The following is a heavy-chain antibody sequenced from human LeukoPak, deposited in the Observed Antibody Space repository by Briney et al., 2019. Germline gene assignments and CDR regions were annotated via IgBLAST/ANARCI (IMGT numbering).Heavy chain of an antibody. CDR2: ISGSSGST. D-gene: IGHD5-12*01. V-gene: IGHV3-23*01. J-gene: IGHJ4*02. CDR3: APQGGGLWGYSGYEIGEFDY. CDR1: RFTISSYA. Sequence: GGSLRLSCAASRFTISSYAMSWVRQAPGKGLEWVSGISGSSGSTYYADSVKGRFTIARDKSKNTVYLQMNSLRAEDTAVYYCAPQGGGLWGYSGYEIGEFDYWGQGTLVTVSS.